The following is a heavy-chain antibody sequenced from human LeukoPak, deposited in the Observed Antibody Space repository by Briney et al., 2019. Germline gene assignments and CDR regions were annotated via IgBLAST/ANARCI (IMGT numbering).Heavy chain of an antibody. CDR2: ISYDGSNK. CDR1: GFTFSSYG. V-gene: IGHV3-30*18. D-gene: IGHD6-13*01. CDR3: AKHSGYSSSWLGY. J-gene: IGHJ4*02. Sequence: GGSLRLSCAASGFTFSSYGMHWVRQAPGKGLEWVAVISYDGSNKYYADSVKGRFTISRDNSKNTLYLQMNSLRAEDTAVYYCAKHSGYSSSWLGYWGQGTLVTVSS.